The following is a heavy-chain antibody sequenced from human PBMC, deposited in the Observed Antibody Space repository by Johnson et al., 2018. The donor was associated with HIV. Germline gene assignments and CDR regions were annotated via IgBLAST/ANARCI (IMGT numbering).Heavy chain of an antibody. V-gene: IGHV3-30*02. CDR1: GFTFSSYG. CDR3: AKDGHSYGRGPDAFDI. Sequence: QMLLVESGGGVVQPGGSLRLSCAASGFTFSSYGMHWVRQAPGKGLEWVAFIRYDGSNKYYADSMKGRFTISRDNSKNTLYLQMSSLRPEETAVYYCAKDGHSYGRGPDAFDIWGQGTMVTVSS. J-gene: IGHJ3*02. D-gene: IGHD5-18*01. CDR2: IRYDGSNK.